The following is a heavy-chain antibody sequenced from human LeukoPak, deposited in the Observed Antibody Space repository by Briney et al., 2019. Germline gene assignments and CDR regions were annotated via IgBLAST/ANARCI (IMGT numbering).Heavy chain of an antibody. CDR3: ARDFVGVCSGGSCYLDAFDI. D-gene: IGHD2-15*01. CDR1: SYTFTNYG. CDR2: ISAYNGNT. J-gene: IGHJ3*02. V-gene: IGHV1-18*01. Sequence: ASVKVSCNASSYTFTNYGVSWVRQAPGQGLEWMGWISAYNGNTNYAQKLQGRVTMTTDTSTCTAYMELRSLRSDDTAVYYCARDFVGVCSGGSCYLDAFDIWGQGTMVTVSS.